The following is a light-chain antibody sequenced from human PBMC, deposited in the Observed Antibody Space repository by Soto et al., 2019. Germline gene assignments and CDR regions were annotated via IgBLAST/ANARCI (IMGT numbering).Light chain of an antibody. Sequence: IQLTQSPSSLSASVGDRVTITCRASQGISSYLAWYQLKPGKAPKLLIYSTSTLQSGVPSRFSGSRSGSDFTLTISSLQPEDFATYYCQQLNSYPITFGQGTRLEI. CDR3: QQLNSYPIT. V-gene: IGKV1-9*01. CDR2: STS. CDR1: QGISSY. J-gene: IGKJ5*01.